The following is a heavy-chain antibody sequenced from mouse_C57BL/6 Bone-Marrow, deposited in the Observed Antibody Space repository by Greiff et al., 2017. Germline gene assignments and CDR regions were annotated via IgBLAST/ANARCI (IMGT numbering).Heavy chain of an antibody. CDR3: ARGGGTTVPRYFDY. V-gene: IGHV1-55*01. Sequence: QVQLQQPGAELVKPGASVKMSCKASGYTFTSYWITWVKQRPGHGLEWIGDIYPGSGSTNYNEKFKSKATLTVDTSSSTAYMQLSRLTSEDSAVYYCARGGGTTVPRYFDYWGQGTTLTVSS. CDR1: GYTFTSYW. J-gene: IGHJ2*01. D-gene: IGHD1-1*01. CDR2: IYPGSGST.